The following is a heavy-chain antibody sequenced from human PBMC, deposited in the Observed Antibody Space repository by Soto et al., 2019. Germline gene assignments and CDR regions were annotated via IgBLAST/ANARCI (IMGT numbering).Heavy chain of an antibody. D-gene: IGHD3-9*01. CDR2: ISGSSSYI. Sequence: EVQVVESGGGLVKPGGSLRLSCAASGFTFSNYNINWVRQAPGKGLEWVSSISGSSSYIYYAASVKGRFTISRDNVKNSVYLQMNSLRAEDTAVYYCARGGYDPLTGLDYWGQGTLVTVSS. CDR3: ARGGYDPLTGLDY. V-gene: IGHV3-21*01. CDR1: GFTFSNYN. J-gene: IGHJ4*02.